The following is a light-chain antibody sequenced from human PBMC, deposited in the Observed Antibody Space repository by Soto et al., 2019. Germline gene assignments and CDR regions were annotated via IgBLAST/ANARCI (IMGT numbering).Light chain of an antibody. CDR1: STNIGSNF. J-gene: IGLJ1*01. CDR3: GSWDSSLNAGV. V-gene: IGLV1-51*01. CDR2: DNS. Sequence: QSVLTQPPSVSAAPGQKVTTSCSGSSTNIGSNFVSWYQQLPGTAPKLLIYDNSERPSGIPDRFSGSESGTSATLGITGLQTGDEADYYCGSWDSSLNAGVFGTGTKVTVL.